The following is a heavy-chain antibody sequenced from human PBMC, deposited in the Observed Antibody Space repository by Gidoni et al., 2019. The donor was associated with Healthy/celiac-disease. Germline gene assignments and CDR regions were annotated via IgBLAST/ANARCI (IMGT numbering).Heavy chain of an antibody. CDR2: IYYSGST. CDR3: ARDARTYGMDV. J-gene: IGHJ6*02. Sequence: QVQLQESGPGLLKPSATLSLTCTVSGGSISSYYWSWIRQPPGKGLEWIGYIYYSGSTNYNPSLKSRVTISVDTSKNQFSLKLSSVTAADTAVYYCARDARTYGMDVWGQGTTVTVSS. V-gene: IGHV4-59*01. CDR1: GGSISSYY.